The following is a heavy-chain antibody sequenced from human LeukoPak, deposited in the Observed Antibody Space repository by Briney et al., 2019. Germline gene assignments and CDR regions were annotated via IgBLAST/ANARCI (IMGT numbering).Heavy chain of an antibody. V-gene: IGHV1-18*01. J-gene: IGHJ4*02. Sequence: ASVKVSCKASGYTFTSYGISWVRQAPRQGLEWMGWISAYNGNTNYAQKLQGRVTMTTDTSTSTAYMELRSLRSDDTAVYYCARVGIVVVPAAYFDYWGQGTLVTVSS. CDR2: ISAYNGNT. D-gene: IGHD2-2*03. CDR3: ARVGIVVVPAAYFDY. CDR1: GYTFTSYG.